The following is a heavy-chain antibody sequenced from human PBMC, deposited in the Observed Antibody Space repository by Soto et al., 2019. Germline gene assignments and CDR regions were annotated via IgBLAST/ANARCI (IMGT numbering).Heavy chain of an antibody. D-gene: IGHD1-1*01. CDR2: IDWDDDT. CDR3: AKTGTDGSWFDP. V-gene: IGHV2-70*04. Sequence: SGPTLVNPTQTLTLICTFSGFSLRNSGMRVSWIRQPPGKALEWLARIDWDDDTFYSTSLRTRLTISKDTSKNQVALTMTNMDSVDTATYYCAKTGTDGSWFDPWGQGTLVTAPQ. CDR1: GFSLRNSGMR. J-gene: IGHJ5*02.